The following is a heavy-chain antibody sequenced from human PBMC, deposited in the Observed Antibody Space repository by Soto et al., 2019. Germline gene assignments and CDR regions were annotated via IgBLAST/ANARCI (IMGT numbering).Heavy chain of an antibody. D-gene: IGHD4-4*01. CDR2: ISSSGGIP. J-gene: IGHJ2*01. Sequence: EVQLVESGGGWTQPGGSLRLSCEASGFTFSNYEMNWVRQAPGKGLEWVSYISSSGGIPYHADSVKGRFTISRDNAKNLLYQQMNSLTTEDKAIYYCVRDYRCAWQSYWYFDLWGRGTPVTVSS. CDR1: GFTFSNYE. V-gene: IGHV3-48*03. CDR3: VRDYRCAWQSYWYFDL.